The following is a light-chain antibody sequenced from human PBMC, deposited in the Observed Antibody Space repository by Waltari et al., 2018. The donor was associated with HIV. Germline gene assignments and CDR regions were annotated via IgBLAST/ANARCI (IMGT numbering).Light chain of an antibody. Sequence: ILMTQSPDSLTVFLGERATIKCKSIQVVFFGSNHNNYLAWDQQKPGQPPKLLFYWASTRESGVPDRFSVSGSGTDFTLTISSLRTEDVAVYYCQQYYSSPLTFGGGTKVEI. V-gene: IGKV4-1*01. CDR1: QVVFFGSNHNNY. J-gene: IGKJ4*01. CDR2: WAS. CDR3: QQYYSSPLT.